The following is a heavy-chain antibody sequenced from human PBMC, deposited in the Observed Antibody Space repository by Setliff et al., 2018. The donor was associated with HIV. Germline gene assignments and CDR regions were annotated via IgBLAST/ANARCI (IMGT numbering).Heavy chain of an antibody. CDR2: INQYGSEK. J-gene: IGHJ5*02. D-gene: IGHD3-3*01. CDR1: PFIFSHYW. V-gene: IGHV3-7*01. CDR3: ARGLERTNTLFGVVSIWLDP. Sequence: PGGSLRLSCAVSPFIFSHYWMTWVRQAPGKGLEWVANINQYGSEKYYVDSVKGRFTISRDNAKKSLDLQMNSLRVDDTAVYYCARGLERTNTLFGVVSIWLDPWGQGT.